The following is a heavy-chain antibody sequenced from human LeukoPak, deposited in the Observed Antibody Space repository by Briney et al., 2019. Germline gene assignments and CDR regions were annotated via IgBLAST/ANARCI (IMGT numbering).Heavy chain of an antibody. CDR2: ISYDGGSE. Sequence: GGSLRLSCAASGFTLSSYGMHGVRQAPGKGLEGVAVISYDGGSEYYADSVKGRFTISRDNSKNTLYLQMISLSSEDTAVYYCAKDPGSGIPPHYFDYWGQGTLVTVSS. D-gene: IGHD3-10*01. J-gene: IGHJ4*02. CDR1: GFTLSSYG. CDR3: AKDPGSGIPPHYFDY. V-gene: IGHV3-30*18.